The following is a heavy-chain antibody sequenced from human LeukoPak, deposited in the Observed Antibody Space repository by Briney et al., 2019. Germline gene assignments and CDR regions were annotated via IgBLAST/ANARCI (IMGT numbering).Heavy chain of an antibody. Sequence: PGGSLRLSCAASGFTFSSYAMSWVRQAPGKGLEWVSAISGSGGSTYYADSVKGRFTISRDNSKNTLYLQMNSLRAEDTAVYYCAKALYYDYVWGSYRPLDYWGQGTLVTVSS. J-gene: IGHJ4*02. CDR1: GFTFSSYA. CDR2: ISGSGGST. V-gene: IGHV3-23*01. D-gene: IGHD3-16*02. CDR3: AKALYYDYVWGSYRPLDY.